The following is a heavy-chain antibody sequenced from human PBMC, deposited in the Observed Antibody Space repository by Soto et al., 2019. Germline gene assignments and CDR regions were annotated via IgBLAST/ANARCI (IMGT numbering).Heavy chain of an antibody. CDR1: GYTFTSYY. Sequence: GASVKVSCKASGYTFTSYYMHWVRQAPGQGLEWMGIINPSGGSTSYAQKFQGRVTMTRDTSTSTVYMELSSLRSEDTAVCYCARGPRIAVAGRPFDYWGQGTLVTVS. D-gene: IGHD6-19*01. V-gene: IGHV1-46*01. J-gene: IGHJ4*02. CDR3: ARGPRIAVAGRPFDY. CDR2: INPSGGST.